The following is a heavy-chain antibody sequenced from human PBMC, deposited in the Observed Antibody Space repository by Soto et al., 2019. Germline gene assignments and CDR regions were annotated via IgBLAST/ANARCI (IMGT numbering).Heavy chain of an antibody. CDR1: GGTFSSYA. D-gene: IGHD2-21*02. CDR3: ARRHYCRGDCTINPDYYYGMDV. Sequence: SVKVSCKASGGTFSSYAISWVRQAPGQGLEWMGGIIPIFGTVNYAQKFQGRVTITADESISTAYLQWSSLKASDTAIYYCARRHYCRGDCTINPDYYYGMDVWGQGTTVTVS. J-gene: IGHJ6*02. V-gene: IGHV1-69*13. CDR2: IIPIFGTV.